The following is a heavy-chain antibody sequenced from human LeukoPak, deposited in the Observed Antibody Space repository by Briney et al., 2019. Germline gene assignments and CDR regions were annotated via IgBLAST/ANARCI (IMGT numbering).Heavy chain of an antibody. CDR1: GFTFSNYA. D-gene: IGHD3-22*01. CDR3: AKDFPLFRISLIELFDF. CDR2: IGDSGST. J-gene: IGHJ4*02. V-gene: IGHV3-23*01. Sequence: GSLRLSCAASGFTFSNYAMSWVRQAPGKELQWFSTIGDSGSTYYADSAKGRFTISRDDSRNTVYLQMSSLRAEDTAVYYCAKDFPLFRISLIELFDFWGQGTLVTVSS.